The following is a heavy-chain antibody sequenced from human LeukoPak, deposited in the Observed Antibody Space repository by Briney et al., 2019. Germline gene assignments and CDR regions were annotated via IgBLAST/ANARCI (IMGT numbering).Heavy chain of an antibody. J-gene: IGHJ6*04. V-gene: IGHV3-48*04. D-gene: IGHD3-22*01. CDR1: GFTFSDYS. Sequence: GGSLRLSCAASGFTFSDYSMNWVRQAPGKGVEGVSYINTTSSGIYYADSVKGRFTISRDNAKNSLYLQMNSLRAEDTAVYYCARDSYYYDSSGFPPHGMDVWGEGTTVTVSS. CDR3: ARDSYYYDSSGFPPHGMDV. CDR2: INTTSSGI.